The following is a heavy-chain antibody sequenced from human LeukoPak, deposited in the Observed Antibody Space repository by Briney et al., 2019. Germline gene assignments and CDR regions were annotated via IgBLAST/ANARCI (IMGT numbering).Heavy chain of an antibody. D-gene: IGHD5-18*01. V-gene: IGHV1-2*02. CDR1: GYTFTGHY. CDR2: INPNSGGT. CDR3: ARDKDTAMVGDY. J-gene: IGHJ4*02. Sequence: ASVKVSYKASGYTFTGHYMRWVGQAPGQGLEWMGWINPNSGGTNYAQNFQGRVTMTRDTSISSAYMELSSLRSDDTAVYYCARDKDTAMVGDYWGQGTLLTVSS.